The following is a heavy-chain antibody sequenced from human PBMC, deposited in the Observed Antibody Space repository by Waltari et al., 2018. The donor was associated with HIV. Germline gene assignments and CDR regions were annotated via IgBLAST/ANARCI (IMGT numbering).Heavy chain of an antibody. CDR2: ISYDGSNK. CDR1: GFTFSSYA. CDR3: ARDLDYYGSGSYSNPYYYGMDV. Sequence: QVQLVESGGGVVQPGRSLRLSCAASGFTFSSYAMHWVRQAPGKGLEWVAVISYDGSNKYYADSVKGRFTISRDNSKNTLYLQMNSLRAEDTAVYYCARDLDYYGSGSYSNPYYYGMDVWGQGTTVTVSS. J-gene: IGHJ6*02. V-gene: IGHV3-30-3*01. D-gene: IGHD3-10*01.